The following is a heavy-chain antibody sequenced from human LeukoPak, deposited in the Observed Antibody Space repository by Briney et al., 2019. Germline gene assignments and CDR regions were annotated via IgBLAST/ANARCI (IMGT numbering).Heavy chain of an antibody. D-gene: IGHD3-22*01. Sequence: ASVKVSCKASGGTFNSDVFNWVRQAPGQGLEWMGGIIPIFGTTNFAENFQGRVTITADESTSTAYMELSNLTVEDTAVYYCARDRGYYYDSRGYYPFDSWGQGTLVTVSS. CDR2: IIPIFGTT. J-gene: IGHJ4*02. V-gene: IGHV1-69*13. CDR1: GGTFNSDV. CDR3: ARDRGYYYDSRGYYPFDS.